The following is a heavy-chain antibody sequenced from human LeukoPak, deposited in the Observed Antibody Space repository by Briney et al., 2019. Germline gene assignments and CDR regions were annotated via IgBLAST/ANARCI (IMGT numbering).Heavy chain of an antibody. CDR3: AKAPVTTCRGAFCYPFDY. V-gene: IGHV3-23*01. Sequence: GGSLRLSCAASGFTLSSYAMSWVRQAPGKGLEWVSAISDTGNTYHADSVKGRFTISRDKSKNKLVLQMNRLRPEDAAVYYCAKAPVTTCRGAFCYPFDYWGLGTLVTVSS. J-gene: IGHJ4*02. CDR1: GFTLSSYA. D-gene: IGHD2-15*01. CDR2: ISDTGNT.